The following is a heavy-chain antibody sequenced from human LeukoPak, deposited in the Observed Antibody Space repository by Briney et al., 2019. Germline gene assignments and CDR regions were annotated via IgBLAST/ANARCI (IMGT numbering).Heavy chain of an antibody. CDR2: ILYSGTT. CDR1: GGSISSTNHY. J-gene: IGHJ4*02. V-gene: IGHV4-39*01. Sequence: SETLSLTCTVSGGSISSTNHYWGWIRQPPGKGLEWIGSILYSGTTYYNPSLKSRVTISVDTSKNQFSLKLFSVTAADTALYYCARLSSSSWSEFWGQGTLVTVSS. CDR3: ARLSSSSWSEF. D-gene: IGHD6-13*01.